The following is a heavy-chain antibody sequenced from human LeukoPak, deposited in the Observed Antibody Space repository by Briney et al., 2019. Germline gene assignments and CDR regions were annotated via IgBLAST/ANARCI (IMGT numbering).Heavy chain of an antibody. Sequence: SGGSLRLSCAASGFTFSSYAMSWVRQAPGKGLEWVSVIYSGGTIFYADSVKGRFTISRDNSKNTVYLEMNSLRAEDTAVYYCARDGENHYYDYWGQGTLVTVST. V-gene: IGHV3-66*01. J-gene: IGHJ4*02. CDR3: ARDGENHYYDY. D-gene: IGHD7-27*01. CDR2: IYSGGTI. CDR1: GFTFSSYA.